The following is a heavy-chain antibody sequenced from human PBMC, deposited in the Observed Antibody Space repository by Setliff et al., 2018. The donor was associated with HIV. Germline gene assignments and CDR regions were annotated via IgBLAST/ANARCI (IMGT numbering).Heavy chain of an antibody. V-gene: IGHV3-21*04. CDR3: ARAGFWQPDAFDI. Sequence: GGSLRLSCAASGFTFSTYRMNWVRQAPGKGLEWVSSISSSSSYIYYADSLKGRFTISRDNAKNSLYLQMNSLRAEDTAVYYCARAGFWQPDAFDIWGQGTMVTVSS. D-gene: IGHD3-3*01. J-gene: IGHJ3*02. CDR1: GFTFSTYR. CDR2: ISSSSSYI.